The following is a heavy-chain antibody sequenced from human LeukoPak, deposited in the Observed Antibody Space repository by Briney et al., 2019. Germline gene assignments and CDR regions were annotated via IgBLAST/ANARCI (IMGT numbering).Heavy chain of an antibody. V-gene: IGHV3-30-3*01. D-gene: IGHD6-6*01. CDR3: ARAAYMSSPDY. J-gene: IGHJ4*02. Sequence: GGSLRLSCAASGFTFSSYAMHWVRQAPGKGLEWVAVISYDGSNKYYADSVKGRFTISRDNAKNSLYLQMNSLRAEDTAVYYCARAAYMSSPDYWGQGTLVTVSS. CDR1: GFTFSSYA. CDR2: ISYDGSNK.